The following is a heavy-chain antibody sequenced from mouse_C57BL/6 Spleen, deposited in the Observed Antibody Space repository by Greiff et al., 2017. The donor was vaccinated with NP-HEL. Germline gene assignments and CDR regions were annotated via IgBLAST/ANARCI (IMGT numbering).Heavy chain of an antibody. V-gene: IGHV1-82*01. D-gene: IGHD2-4*01. Sequence: QVQLQQSGPELVKPGASVKISCKASGYAFSSSWMNWVKQRPGKGLEWIGRIYPGDGDTNYNGKFKGKATLTADKSSSTAYMQLSSLTSEDSAVYFCARSQYDYVRYAMDYWGQGTSVTVSS. J-gene: IGHJ4*01. CDR3: ARSQYDYVRYAMDY. CDR2: IYPGDGDT. CDR1: GYAFSSSW.